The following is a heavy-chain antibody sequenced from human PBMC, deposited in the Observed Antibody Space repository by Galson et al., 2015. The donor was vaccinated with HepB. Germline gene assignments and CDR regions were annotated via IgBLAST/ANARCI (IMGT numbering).Heavy chain of an antibody. D-gene: IGHD5-12*01. CDR1: GFTFSDYY. V-gene: IGHV3-11*06. CDR3: ARQQKGWHNRGYKIARGWFDP. CDR2: ISNNGTYT. J-gene: IGHJ5*02. Sequence: SLRLSCAASGFTFSDYYMSWIRQAPGKGLEWVSYISNNGTYTNYADSVKGRFTISRDNAKNSLDLQMNSLRAEDTAVYYCARQQKGWHNRGYKIARGWFDPWGQGTLVTVSS.